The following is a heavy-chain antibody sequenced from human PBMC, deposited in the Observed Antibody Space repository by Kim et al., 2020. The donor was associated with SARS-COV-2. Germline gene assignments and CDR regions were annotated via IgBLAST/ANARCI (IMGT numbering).Heavy chain of an antibody. D-gene: IGHD3-10*01. CDR1: GGSISSYY. CDR2: IYYSGST. V-gene: IGHV4-59*08. CDR3: ARHYNSGSYPLDY. J-gene: IGHJ4*02. Sequence: SETLSLTCTVSGGSISSYYWSWIRQPPGKGLEWIGYIYYSGSTKYNPSLKSRLTISVDTSKNQFSLKLSSVTAADTAIYYCARHYNSGSYPLDYWGQGTL.